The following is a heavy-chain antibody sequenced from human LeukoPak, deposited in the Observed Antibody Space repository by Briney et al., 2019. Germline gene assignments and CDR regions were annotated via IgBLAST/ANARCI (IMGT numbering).Heavy chain of an antibody. Sequence: ASVKVSCKVSGYTFTSYYMHWVRQAPGQGLEWMGIINPSGGSTSYAQKFQGRVTMTRDTSTSTVYMELSSLRSEDTAVYYCARAGAYCGGDCYSMDAWGQGTTVTVSS. CDR3: ARAGAYCGGDCYSMDA. D-gene: IGHD2-21*02. CDR1: GYTFTSYY. CDR2: INPSGGST. J-gene: IGHJ6*02. V-gene: IGHV1-46*01.